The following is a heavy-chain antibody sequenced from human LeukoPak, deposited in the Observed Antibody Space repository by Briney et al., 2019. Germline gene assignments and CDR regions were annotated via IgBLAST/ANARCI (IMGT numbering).Heavy chain of an antibody. CDR2: IYYSGST. CDR1: GGSISNYY. D-gene: IGHD6-19*01. J-gene: IGHJ2*01. Sequence: PSETLSLTCTVSGGSISNYYWNWIRQPPGKGLEWIGYIYYSGSTNYNPSLKSRVTISVDTSKNQFSLKLSSVTAADTAVYYCAALRRIAVAGTVTGYFDLWGRGTLVTVSS. V-gene: IGHV4-59*01. CDR3: AALRRIAVAGTVTGYFDL.